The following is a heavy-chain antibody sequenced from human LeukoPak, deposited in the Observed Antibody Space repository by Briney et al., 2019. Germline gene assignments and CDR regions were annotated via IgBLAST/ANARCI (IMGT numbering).Heavy chain of an antibody. J-gene: IGHJ4*02. CDR3: ASTPMYYDYVWGSYRLEKFDY. CDR2: IYYSGST. CDR1: GGSVSSGSYY. D-gene: IGHD3-16*02. V-gene: IGHV4-61*01. Sequence: SETLSLTCTVSGGSVSSGSYYWSWIRQPPGEGLEWIGYIYYSGSTNYNPSLKSRVTISVDTSKNQFSLKLSSVTAADTAVYYCASTPMYYDYVWGSYRLEKFDYWGQGTLVTVSS.